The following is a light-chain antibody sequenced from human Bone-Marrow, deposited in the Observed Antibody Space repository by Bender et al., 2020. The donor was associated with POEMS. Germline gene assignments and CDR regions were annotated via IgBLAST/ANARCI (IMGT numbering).Light chain of an antibody. V-gene: IGLV2-11*01. CDR1: SGDVDGYNF. Sequence: QSALTQPASMSGSPGQSVTISCTGTSGDVDGYNFVSWYQQHPGKAPKLMIYDVNNRPSGVPARFSGSKSGKTASLAISDIQSEDEGDYYCSSWDDSLSGWVFGGGTKLTVL. CDR2: DVN. J-gene: IGLJ3*02. CDR3: SSWDDSLSGWV.